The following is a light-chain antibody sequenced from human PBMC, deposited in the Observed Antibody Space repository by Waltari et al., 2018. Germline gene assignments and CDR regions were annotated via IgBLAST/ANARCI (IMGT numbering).Light chain of an antibody. J-gene: IGKJ1*01. V-gene: IGKV1-5*03. Sequence: DIQMTQSPSTLSASVGDRVTITCRASQTTYNWLAWYQQKPGKAPKLLIYKASTLESGVPSRFSGSGSGTEFTLTISSLQPDDFATYSCQQYNSSTWTFGQGTKVEVK. CDR1: QTTYNW. CDR3: QQYNSSTWT. CDR2: KAS.